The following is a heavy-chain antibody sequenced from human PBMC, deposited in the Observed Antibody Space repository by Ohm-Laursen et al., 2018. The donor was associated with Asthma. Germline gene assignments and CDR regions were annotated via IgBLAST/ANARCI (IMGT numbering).Heavy chain of an antibody. CDR1: GGSISSYY. CDR3: ARATTVTTFFDS. J-gene: IGHJ4*02. V-gene: IGHV4-59*12. Sequence: PSQTLSLTCTVSGGSISSYYWSWIRQPPGKGLEWIGYIYYSGSTNYNPSLKSRVTISVDTSKNQFSLKLTSVTAADTAVYYCARATTVTTFFDSWGQGTLVTVSS. CDR2: IYYSGST. D-gene: IGHD4-17*01.